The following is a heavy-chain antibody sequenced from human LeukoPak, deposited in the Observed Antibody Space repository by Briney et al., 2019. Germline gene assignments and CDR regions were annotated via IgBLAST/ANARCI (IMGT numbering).Heavy chain of an antibody. J-gene: IGHJ4*02. D-gene: IGHD3-22*01. CDR1: GFTFSSYA. V-gene: IGHV3-30*04. CDR3: ARDDSADYYDSSGYVM. CDR2: ISYDESNK. Sequence: GGSLRLSCAASGFTFSSYAMHWVRQAPGKGLEWVAVISYDESNKYYADSVKGRFTISRDNFKNTLYLQMNSLRAEDTAVYYCARDDSADYYDSSGYVMWGRGTLVTVSS.